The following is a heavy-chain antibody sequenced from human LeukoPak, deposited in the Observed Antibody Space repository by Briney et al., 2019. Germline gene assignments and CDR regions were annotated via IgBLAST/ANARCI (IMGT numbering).Heavy chain of an antibody. Sequence: ETLSLTCAVYGGSFSGYYWSWVRQAPGKGLEWVSAISGSGKSTYYADSVKGRFTISRDNSKNTLYLQMNSLRAEDTAVYYCAKDQRKVVRGVRSDYWGQGTLVTVSS. D-gene: IGHD3-10*01. J-gene: IGHJ4*02. CDR2: ISGSGKST. CDR3: AKDQRKVVRGVRSDY. V-gene: IGHV3-23*01. CDR1: GGSFSGYY.